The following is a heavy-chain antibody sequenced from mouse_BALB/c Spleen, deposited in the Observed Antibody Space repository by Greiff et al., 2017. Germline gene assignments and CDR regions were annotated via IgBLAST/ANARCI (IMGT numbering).Heavy chain of an antibody. V-gene: IGHV2-6-4*01. D-gene: IGHD1-1*01. Sequence: QVQLKESGPGLVAPSQSLSITCTVSGFSLSRYSVHWVRQPPGKGLEWLGMIWGGGSTDYNSALKSRLSISKDNSKSQVFLKMNSLQTDDTAMYYCASPSLTTVVAPNAMDYWGQGTSVTVSS. CDR2: IWGGGST. J-gene: IGHJ4*01. CDR3: ASPSLTTVVAPNAMDY. CDR1: GFSLSRYS.